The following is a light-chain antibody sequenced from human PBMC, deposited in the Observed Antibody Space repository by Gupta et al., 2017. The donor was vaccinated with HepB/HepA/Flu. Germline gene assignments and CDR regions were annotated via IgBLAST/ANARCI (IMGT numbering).Light chain of an antibody. CDR2: GAS. CDR3: QQYGSSPLT. V-gene: IGKV3-20*01. J-gene: IGKJ4*01. Sequence: EMALTPSPGTLPLSPGERASLSCMASQSVSSNYLAWYQQKTGQAPRLLIYGASSRATGIPARFSGSGSGTDFPLTISRLEPEDFAVYYCQQYGSSPLTFGGGTKVEIK. CDR1: QSVSSNY.